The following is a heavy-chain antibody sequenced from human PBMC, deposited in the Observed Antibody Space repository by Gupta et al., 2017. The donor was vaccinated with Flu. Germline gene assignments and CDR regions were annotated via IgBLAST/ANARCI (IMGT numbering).Heavy chain of an antibody. Sequence: QVQLVESGGGVVQPGRSLRLSCAVSGLTFSTYGMHWVRQAPGQGLEWVAVISDDGSYKFYADSVKGRFTISRDNSKNTLYLQMNSLRAEDTAMYYCAKDQREYCSGGSCYPQIFHYWGQGTLVTVSS. V-gene: IGHV3-30*18. J-gene: IGHJ4*02. CDR1: GLTFSTYG. CDR2: ISDDGSYK. CDR3: AKDQREYCSGGSCYPQIFHY. D-gene: IGHD2-15*01.